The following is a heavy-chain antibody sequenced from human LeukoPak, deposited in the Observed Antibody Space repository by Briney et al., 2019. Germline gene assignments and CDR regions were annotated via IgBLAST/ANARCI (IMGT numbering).Heavy chain of an antibody. V-gene: IGHV3-11*04. CDR3: ATSRVFDY. CDR1: GFTFSDYF. J-gene: IGHJ4*02. CDR2: INSAGDNI. Sequence: GGSLRLSCVASGFTFSDYFMSWIRQAPGKGLEWLSFINSAGDNIYYADSVKGRFTVSRDNAKKTLYLEMNSLRMEDTAIYYCATSRVFDYWGQGTLVTVSS.